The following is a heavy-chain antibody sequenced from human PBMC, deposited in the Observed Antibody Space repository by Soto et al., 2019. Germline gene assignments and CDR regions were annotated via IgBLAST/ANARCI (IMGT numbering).Heavy chain of an antibody. V-gene: IGHV3-30*18. D-gene: IGHD5-18*01. CDR1: GFTFSSYG. Sequence: QVQLVESGGGVVQPGRSLRLSCAASGFTFSSYGMHWVRQAPGKGLEWVAVISYDGSNKYYADSVKGRFTISRDNSKNTLYLQMNSLRAEDTAVYYCAKDGAPVRPYSYGYYFDYWGQGTLVTVSS. CDR3: AKDGAPVRPYSYGYYFDY. CDR2: ISYDGSNK. J-gene: IGHJ4*02.